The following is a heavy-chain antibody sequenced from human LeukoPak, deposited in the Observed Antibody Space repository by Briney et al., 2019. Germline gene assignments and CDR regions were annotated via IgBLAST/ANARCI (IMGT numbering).Heavy chain of an antibody. Sequence: PSETLSLTCTVSGDSIGSGDYYWSWIRQPAGKGLEWIGRISSSGSTNYNPSLKSRVTISVDTSKNQFSLKLSSVTAADTAVYYCARGGTRGYSYEFDYWGQGTLVTVSS. CDR2: ISSSGST. CDR3: ARGGTRGYSYEFDY. CDR1: GDSIGSGDYY. J-gene: IGHJ4*02. V-gene: IGHV4-61*02. D-gene: IGHD5-18*01.